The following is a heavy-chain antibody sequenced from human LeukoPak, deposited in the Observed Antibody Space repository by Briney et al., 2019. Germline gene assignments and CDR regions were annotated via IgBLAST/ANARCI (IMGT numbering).Heavy chain of an antibody. Sequence: GGSLRLSCAASGFTFSSNGMHWVRQAPGKGLEWVAVIWYGGSNKYYADSVKGRFTISRDNSKNTLYLQMNSLRAEDTAVYYCARDAGWLQLDYWGQGTLVTVSS. CDR2: IWYGGSNK. CDR1: GFTFSSNG. V-gene: IGHV3-33*08. D-gene: IGHD5-24*01. J-gene: IGHJ4*02. CDR3: ARDAGWLQLDY.